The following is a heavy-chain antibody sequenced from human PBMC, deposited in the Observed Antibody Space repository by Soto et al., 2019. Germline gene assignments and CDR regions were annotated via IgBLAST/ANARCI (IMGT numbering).Heavy chain of an antibody. CDR3: ARDIGYYYDSSGSLGFDI. J-gene: IGHJ3*02. CDR2: ILDSGST. V-gene: IGHV4-59*01. D-gene: IGHD3-22*01. CDR1: GGSIRNYY. Sequence: QVQLQESGPGLVKPSETLSLTCTVSGGSIRNYYWSWIRQPPGKGLEWVGYILDSGSTKYNPSLQSRHTILVDTSKNQVSLELSSVTAADTAVYYCARDIGYYYDSSGSLGFDIWGQGIMVTVSS.